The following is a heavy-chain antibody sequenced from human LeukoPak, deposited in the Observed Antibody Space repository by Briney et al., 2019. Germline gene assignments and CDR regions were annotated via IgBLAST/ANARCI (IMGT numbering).Heavy chain of an antibody. CDR1: VDSASTSGYY. CDR2: IYYSGST. V-gene: IGHV4-39*01. CDR3: AKTYYYDPFDY. J-gene: IGHJ4*02. Sequence: PSETLSLTCTLPVDSASTSGYYWGWIRQPPGKGLEWIGNIYYSGSTYYTQSLKRRVTISVDTSKNQCSLKLSSVTAADTAVYYCAKTYYYDPFDYWGQGTLVTVSS. D-gene: IGHD3-22*01.